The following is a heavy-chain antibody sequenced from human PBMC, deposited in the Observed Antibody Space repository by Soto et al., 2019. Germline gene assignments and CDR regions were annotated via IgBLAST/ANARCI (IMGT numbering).Heavy chain of an antibody. CDR3: AREGVYSSSTYYGMDV. J-gene: IGHJ6*02. D-gene: IGHD6-6*01. CDR1: GYTFTGYY. V-gene: IGHV1-2*04. CDR2: INPNSGGT. Sequence: ASVKVSCKASGYTFTGYYMHWVRQAPGQGLEWMGWINPNSGGTNYAQKFQGWVTMTRDTSISTAYMELSRLRSDDTAVYYCAREGVYSSSTYYGMDVWGQGTTVTV.